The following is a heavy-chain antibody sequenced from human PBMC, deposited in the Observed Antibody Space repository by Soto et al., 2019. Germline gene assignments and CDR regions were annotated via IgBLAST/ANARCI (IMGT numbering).Heavy chain of an antibody. D-gene: IGHD5-18*01. CDR2: INPSGGST. V-gene: IGHV1-46*01. Sequence: ASVKVSCKASGYTFTSYYMHWVRQAPGQGLEWMGIINPSGGSTSYARKFQGRVTMTRDTSTSTVYMELSSLRSEDTAVYYCARAPDGDTAMVAWFDPWGQGTLVTVSS. CDR1: GYTFTSYY. CDR3: ARAPDGDTAMVAWFDP. J-gene: IGHJ5*02.